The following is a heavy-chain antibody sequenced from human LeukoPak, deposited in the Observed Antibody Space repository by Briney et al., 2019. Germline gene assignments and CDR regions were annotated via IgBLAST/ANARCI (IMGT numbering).Heavy chain of an antibody. Sequence: GGSLRLSCAASGFTFSDYYMSWIRQAPGKGLEWISYISSGATTTYYADSVKGRFTISRDNAKNTLFLQMNSLRVDDTAVYYCAKGTVGVKYWGQGTLVIVSS. CDR1: GFTFSDYY. D-gene: IGHD1-26*01. CDR2: ISSGATTT. CDR3: AKGTVGVKY. J-gene: IGHJ4*02. V-gene: IGHV3-11*04.